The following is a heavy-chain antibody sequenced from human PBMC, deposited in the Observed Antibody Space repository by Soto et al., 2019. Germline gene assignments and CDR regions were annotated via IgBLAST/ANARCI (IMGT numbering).Heavy chain of an antibody. CDR3: ARSRRVWTNSGSYYGYYYYGMDV. V-gene: IGHV4-34*01. CDR1: GSSFRGSY. Sequence: TLYFTCAFYGSSFRGSYRSWSRPPPATAPARIGEINHSGSPNYNPSLKSRVTISVDTSKNQFSLKLSSVTAADTAVYYCARSRRVWTNSGSYYGYYYYGMDVWGQGTKVTSSS. D-gene: IGHD3-10*01. J-gene: IGHJ6*02. CDR2: INHSGSP.